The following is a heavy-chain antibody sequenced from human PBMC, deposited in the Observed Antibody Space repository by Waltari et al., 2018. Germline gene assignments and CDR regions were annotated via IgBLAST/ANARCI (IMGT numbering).Heavy chain of an antibody. V-gene: IGHV4-4*07. Sequence: QVQLQESGPRLVKPSETLSLTCTVSGGSISSYYWSWIRQPAGKGLEWIGRIYTSGSTNYNPSLKSRVTMSVDTSKNQFSLKLSSVTAADTAVYYCAREGIVVVPAEGYYYYYMDVWGKGTTVTVSS. J-gene: IGHJ6*03. CDR1: GGSISSYY. CDR3: AREGIVVVPAEGYYYYYMDV. CDR2: IYTSGST. D-gene: IGHD2-2*01.